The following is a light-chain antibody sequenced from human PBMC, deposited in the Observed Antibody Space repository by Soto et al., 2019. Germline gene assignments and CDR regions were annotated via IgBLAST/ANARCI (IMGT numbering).Light chain of an antibody. Sequence: DIRMTQSPFSGSSAVGDRVTIACRASQSISSYLNWYQQKPGKAPKLLIYAASSLQSGVPSRFSGSGSGTDFTLTISSLQPEDFATYYCQQSYSTPLTFGGGTKVDIK. CDR3: QQSYSTPLT. V-gene: IGKV1-39*01. CDR1: QSISSY. CDR2: AAS. J-gene: IGKJ4*01.